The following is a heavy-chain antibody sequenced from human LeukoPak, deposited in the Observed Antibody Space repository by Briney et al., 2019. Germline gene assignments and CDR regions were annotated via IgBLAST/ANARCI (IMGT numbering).Heavy chain of an antibody. J-gene: IGHJ4*02. CDR3: AKDHGDYPRVDRFDY. CDR2: ISSSGSTI. CDR1: GFTFSSYE. Sequence: GGSLRLSCAASGFTFSSYEMNWVRQAPGKGLEWVSYISSSGSTIYYADSVKGRFTISRDNSKNTLYLQMNSLRAEDTAVYYCAKDHGDYPRVDRFDYWGQGTLVTVSS. D-gene: IGHD4-17*01. V-gene: IGHV3-48*03.